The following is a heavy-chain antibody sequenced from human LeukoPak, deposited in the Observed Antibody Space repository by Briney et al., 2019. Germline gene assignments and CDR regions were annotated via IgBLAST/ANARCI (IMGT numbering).Heavy chain of an antibody. CDR1: GFTFSYHW. Sequence: PGGSLRLSCGASGFTFSYHWMHWVRQVPGKGLVWVSHIDGGGSSTSYADSVKGRFSISRDNAKSTLYLQMSSLRAEDTALYYCARGPGSSGGAYVGDYWGPGTLVTVSS. V-gene: IGHV3-74*01. D-gene: IGHD3-22*01. CDR3: ARGPGSSGGAYVGDY. CDR2: IDGGGSST. J-gene: IGHJ4*01.